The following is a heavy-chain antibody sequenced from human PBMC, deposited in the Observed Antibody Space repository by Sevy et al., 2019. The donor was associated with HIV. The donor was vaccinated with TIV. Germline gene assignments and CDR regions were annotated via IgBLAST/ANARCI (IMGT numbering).Heavy chain of an antibody. J-gene: IGHJ4*02. CDR2: IIPIVGIA. CDR1: GGTFSSYA. CDR3: AREIVAPAAMEDYFDF. V-gene: IGHV1-69*04. D-gene: IGHD2-2*01. Sequence: ASVKVSCRASGGTFSSYAVSWVRQAPGQGLEWMGRIIPIVGIANYAENFQGRVTIIADKSTSTAYMELGSLRSEDTAFYYCAREIVAPAAMEDYFDFWGQGTLVTVSS.